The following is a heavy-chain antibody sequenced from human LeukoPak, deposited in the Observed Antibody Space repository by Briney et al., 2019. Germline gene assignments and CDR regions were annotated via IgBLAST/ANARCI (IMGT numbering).Heavy chain of an antibody. CDR2: ISSSGSTR. CDR1: GFTFSSYE. V-gene: IGHV3-48*03. CDR3: ARGSAVTGAFDI. D-gene: IGHD4-17*01. Sequence: PGGSLRLSCAGSGFTFSSYEMNWVRQAPGKGLEWVSYISSSGSTRYYADSVKGRFTVSRDNAQNSLYLQMNSLRAEDTAVYYCARGSAVTGAFDIWGQGTMVTVSS. J-gene: IGHJ3*02.